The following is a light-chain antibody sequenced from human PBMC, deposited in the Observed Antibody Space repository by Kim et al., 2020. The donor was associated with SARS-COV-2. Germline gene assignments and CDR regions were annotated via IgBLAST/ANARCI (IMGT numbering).Light chain of an antibody. J-gene: IGKJ1*01. CDR1: QDVHCY. Sequence: ASGADSVTSTCRASQDVHCYLSWYQQRPGRAPQVLLYAASAWETGVPARFSGTGSGTKFSLTINTLQAEDAAAYYCQQYYNFPRTFGQGTKVDIK. CDR3: QQYYNFPRT. V-gene: IGKV1-8*01. CDR2: AAS.